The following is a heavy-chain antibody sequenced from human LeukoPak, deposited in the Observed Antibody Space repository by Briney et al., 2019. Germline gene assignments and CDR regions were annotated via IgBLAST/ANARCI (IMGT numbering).Heavy chain of an antibody. CDR1: GYTFTGYY. CDR3: ARDGSGDILTGYSMPYYYYGMDV. CDR2: INPNSGGT. J-gene: IGHJ6*02. D-gene: IGHD3-9*01. V-gene: IGHV1-2*04. Sequence: ASVKVSCKASGYTFTGYYMHWVRQAPGQGLEWVGWINPNSGGTNYAQKFQGWVTMTRDTSISTAYMELSRLRSDDTAVYYCARDGSGDILTGYSMPYYYYGMDVWGQGTTVTVSS.